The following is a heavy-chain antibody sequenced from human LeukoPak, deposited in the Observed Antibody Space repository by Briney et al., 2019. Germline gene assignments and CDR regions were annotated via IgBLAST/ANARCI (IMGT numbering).Heavy chain of an antibody. CDR2: MKPRGTT. Sequence: GGSLRLSCAASGFSLSDAWMSWVRQAPGKGLECVGRMKPRGTTEDGEPMNDRFIVSRDDSKNTPYLQMNSLKAEDTGLYYCSQLSRGYWGQGTQVTVSS. CDR1: GFSLSDAW. D-gene: IGHD2-15*01. J-gene: IGHJ4*02. CDR3: SQLSRGY. V-gene: IGHV3-15*01.